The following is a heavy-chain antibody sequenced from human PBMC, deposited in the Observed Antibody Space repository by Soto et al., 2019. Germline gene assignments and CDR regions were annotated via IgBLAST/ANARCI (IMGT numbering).Heavy chain of an antibody. D-gene: IGHD6-13*01. V-gene: IGHV1-3*01. J-gene: IGHJ1*01. CDR1: GYTFTSYA. CDR3: ARGQQVNAHSDYFQH. Sequence: QVQLVQSGAEVKKPGASVKVSCKASGYTFTSYAMHWVRQAPGQRLEWMGWINAGNGNTKYSQKFQGRVTITRDTSASTAYMELSSLRSEDTAVYYCARGQQVNAHSDYFQHWGQGTLVTVSS. CDR2: INAGNGNT.